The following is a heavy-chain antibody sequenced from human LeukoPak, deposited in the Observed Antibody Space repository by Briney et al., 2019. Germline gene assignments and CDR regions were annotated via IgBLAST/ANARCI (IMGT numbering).Heavy chain of an antibody. CDR1: GRSFSGYY. V-gene: IGHV4-34*01. D-gene: IGHD3-3*01. CDR2: INHSGST. CDR3: ARITIFGVVSDY. J-gene: IGHJ4*02. Sequence: PSETLSLTCAVYGRSFSGYYWSWIRQPPGKGLEWIGEINHSGSTNYNPSLKSRVTISVDTSKNQFSLKLSSVTAADTAVYYCARITIFGVVSDYWGQGTLVTVSS.